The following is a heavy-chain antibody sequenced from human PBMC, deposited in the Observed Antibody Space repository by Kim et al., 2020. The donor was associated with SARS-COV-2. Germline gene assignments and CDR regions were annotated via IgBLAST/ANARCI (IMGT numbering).Heavy chain of an antibody. V-gene: IGHV3-73*01. Sequence: GGSLRLSCAASGFTFSGSAMHWVRQASGKGLEWVGRIRSKANSYATAYAASVRCRFTISRDDSKNTAYLQMNSLKTEDTAVYYCTRHDFEAAAGMEGYYYYGMVVWGPGTTVTVSS. D-gene: IGHD6-13*01. CDR3: TRHDFEAAAGMEGYYYYGMVV. CDR1: GFTFSGSA. J-gene: IGHJ6*02. CDR2: IRSKANSYAT.